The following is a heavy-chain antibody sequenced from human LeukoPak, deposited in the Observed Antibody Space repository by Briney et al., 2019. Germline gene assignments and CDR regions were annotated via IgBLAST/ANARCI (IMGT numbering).Heavy chain of an antibody. D-gene: IGHD3-3*01. CDR1: GIIFEDYG. J-gene: IGHJ4*02. CDR2: INWDGGST. V-gene: IGHV3-20*04. CDR3: ARWGSGYNLFDY. Sequence: PGASLRLSCAPSGIIFEDYGMHWVRQAPGKGLEWVSGINWDGGSTGYADSVKGRFTISRDNAKNSLYLQMNSLRAEDTALYYCARWGSGYNLFDYWGQGILVTVSS.